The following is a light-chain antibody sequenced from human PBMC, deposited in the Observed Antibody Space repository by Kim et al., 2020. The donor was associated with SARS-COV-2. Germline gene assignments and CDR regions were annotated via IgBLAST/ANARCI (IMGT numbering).Light chain of an antibody. Sequence: VSVSPGQTASITCSGDKLGDKYTCWYQQKPGQSPVLVIYRDSRRPSGIPERFSGSNSGNTATLIISGTQAMDEADYYCQTWDSSGVFGGGTQLTVL. CDR2: RDS. V-gene: IGLV3-1*01. CDR3: QTWDSSGV. J-gene: IGLJ2*01. CDR1: KLGDKY.